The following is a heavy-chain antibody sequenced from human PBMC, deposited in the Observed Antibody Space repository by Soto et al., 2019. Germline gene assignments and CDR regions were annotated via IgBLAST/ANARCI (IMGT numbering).Heavy chain of an antibody. J-gene: IGHJ4*02. CDR3: AKKEYTSSWYGIDY. CDR1: GFSVSGFY. D-gene: IGHD6-13*01. Sequence: QVQLVESGGGLVTPGGSLRLSCVASGFSVSGFYMNWIRQAPGKGLEWVSYISSGGGTIFYADSVKGRFTTSRDNAKNSLYLQMNSLRAEDTAVYYCAKKEYTSSWYGIDYWGQGTLVTVSS. CDR2: ISSGGGTI. V-gene: IGHV3-11*01.